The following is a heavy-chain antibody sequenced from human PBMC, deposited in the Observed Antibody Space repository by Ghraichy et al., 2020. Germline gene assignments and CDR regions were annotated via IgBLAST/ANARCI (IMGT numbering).Heavy chain of an antibody. CDR3: ARDRDGLNWFDP. D-gene: IGHD2-8*01. J-gene: IGHJ5*02. CDR1: GGTFSSYA. V-gene: IGHV1-69*13. Sequence: SVKVSCKASGGTFSSYAIIWVRQAPGQGLEWMGGIIPIFGTANYAQKFQGRVTITADESTSTAYMELSSLRSEDTAVYYCARDRDGLNWFDPWGQGTLVTVAS. CDR2: IIPIFGTA.